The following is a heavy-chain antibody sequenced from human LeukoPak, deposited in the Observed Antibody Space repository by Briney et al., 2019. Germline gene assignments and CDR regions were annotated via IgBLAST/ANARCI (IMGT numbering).Heavy chain of an antibody. V-gene: IGHV1-2*02. CDR2: INPYSGGT. CDR1: GYTFTSYG. D-gene: IGHD2-2*01. CDR3: VRDRTKYCSSTSCPLDY. J-gene: IGHJ4*02. Sequence: ASVKVSCKASGYTFTSYGISWVRQAPGQGREWMGWINPYSGGTNYAQKFQGRVTMTRDTSISTAYMELSRLRSDDTAVYYCVRDRTKYCSSTSCPLDYWGQGTLVTVSS.